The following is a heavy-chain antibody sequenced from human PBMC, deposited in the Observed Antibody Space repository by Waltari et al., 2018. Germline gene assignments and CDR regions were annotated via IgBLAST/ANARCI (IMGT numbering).Heavy chain of an antibody. CDR1: GFTFSSYG. CDR2: IWYDGSNK. V-gene: IGHV3-33*01. CDR3: ARDRSSSWSFDY. D-gene: IGHD6-13*01. J-gene: IGHJ4*02. Sequence: QVQLVESGGGVVQPGRSLRLSCAASGFTFSSYGMAWVRQAPGKGLEWVAVIWYDGSNKYYADSVKGRFTISRDNSKNTLYLQMNSLRAEDTAVYYCARDRSSSWSFDYWGQGTLVTVSS.